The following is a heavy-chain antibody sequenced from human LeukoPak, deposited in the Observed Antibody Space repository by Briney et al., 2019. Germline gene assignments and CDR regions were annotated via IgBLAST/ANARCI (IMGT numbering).Heavy chain of an antibody. CDR1: GGSFSGYY. Sequence: SETLSLTCAVYGGSFSGYYWTWIRQPPGKGLEWIGEMNHSGSANYNPSLKSRVTISVDTSKNQFSLKLSSVTAADTAVYYCARAVGASSFDYWGQGTLVTVSS. CDR2: MNHSGSA. D-gene: IGHD1-26*01. CDR3: ARAVGASSFDY. J-gene: IGHJ4*02. V-gene: IGHV4-34*01.